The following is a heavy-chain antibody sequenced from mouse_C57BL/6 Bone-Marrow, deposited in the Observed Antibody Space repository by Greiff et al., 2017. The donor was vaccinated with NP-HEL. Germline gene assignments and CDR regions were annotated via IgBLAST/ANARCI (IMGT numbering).Heavy chain of an antibody. D-gene: IGHD3-2*02. Sequence: QVQLQQSGAELVKPGASVKLSCKASGYTFTSYWMHWVKQRPGQGLEWIGMIHPNSGSTNYNEKFKSKATLTVDKSSSTAYMQLSSLTSEDSAVYYCARWDSSDYFDYWGQGTTLTVSS. J-gene: IGHJ2*01. CDR3: ARWDSSDYFDY. CDR2: IHPNSGST. CDR1: GYTFTSYW. V-gene: IGHV1-64*01.